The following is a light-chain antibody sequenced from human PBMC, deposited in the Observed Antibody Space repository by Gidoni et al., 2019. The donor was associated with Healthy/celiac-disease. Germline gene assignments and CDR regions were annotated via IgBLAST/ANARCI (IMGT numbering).Light chain of an antibody. J-gene: IGKJ5*01. Sequence: ALQSPQSSSPLSASVGDRVTITCRASQGISSALAWYQQKPGKAPKLLIYDASSWESGIPSRFSGSGSGTEFTLTISSLQPEDFATYYCQQFNSYPQFTFGQGTRLEIK. CDR3: QQFNSYPQFT. CDR2: DAS. V-gene: IGKV1-13*02. CDR1: QGISSA.